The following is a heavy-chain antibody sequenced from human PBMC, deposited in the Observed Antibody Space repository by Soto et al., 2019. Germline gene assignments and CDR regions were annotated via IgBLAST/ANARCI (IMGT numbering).Heavy chain of an antibody. CDR3: ARTRGPDY. J-gene: IGHJ4*02. V-gene: IGHV3-23*01. CDR2: ISGSGGST. CDR1: GFTFSSYA. Sequence: PGGSLRLSCAASGFTFSSYAMSWVRQAPGKGLESVSAISGSGGSTYYADSVKGRFTISRDNSKNTQYLQMNSLRVEDTAVYYCARTRGPDYWGQGTLVTVSS. D-gene: IGHD2-8*02.